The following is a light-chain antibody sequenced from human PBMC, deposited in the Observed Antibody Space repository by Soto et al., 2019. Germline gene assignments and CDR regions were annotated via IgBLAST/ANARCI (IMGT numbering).Light chain of an antibody. CDR2: EVS. V-gene: IGLV2-8*01. Sequence: QSVLTQPPSSSGSPGQSVTISCTGTSSDVGDYNYVSWYQHHPGKAPKLMIYEVSKRPSGVPDRFSGSKSRNTASLTVSGLQADDEADYYCSSYAGRNNFVVFGRGTKLTVL. CDR3: SSYAGRNNFVV. J-gene: IGLJ2*01. CDR1: SSDVGDYNY.